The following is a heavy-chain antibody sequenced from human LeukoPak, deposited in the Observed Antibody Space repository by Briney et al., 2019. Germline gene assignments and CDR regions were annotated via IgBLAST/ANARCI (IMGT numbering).Heavy chain of an antibody. Sequence: ASVKVSCKASGYTFTSYDIYWVRQATGQGLEWIGWMNPNSGNTGYAQKFQGRVTMTRNTSISTAYMELSSLRSEDTAVYYCVRLYSSSWPNTPYYYYYYMDVWGKGTTVTVSS. J-gene: IGHJ6*03. CDR3: VRLYSSSWPNTPYYYYYYMDV. CDR2: MNPNSGNT. D-gene: IGHD6-13*01. CDR1: GYTFTSYD. V-gene: IGHV1-8*01.